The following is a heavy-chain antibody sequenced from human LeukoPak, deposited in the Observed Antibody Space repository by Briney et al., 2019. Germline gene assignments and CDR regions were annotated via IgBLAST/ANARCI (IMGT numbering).Heavy chain of an antibody. V-gene: IGHV3-30*02. CDR2: IRYDGTNK. CDR3: AKDRDYGDYPPAYYYYMDV. CDR1: GFTFSTYG. D-gene: IGHD4-17*01. J-gene: IGHJ6*03. Sequence: GGSLRLSCAASGFTFSTYGIHWVRQAPGKGLEGVAFIRYDGTNKWYADSVKGRFTISRDNSKNMLYLQMNSLRAEDTAVYHCAKDRDYGDYPPAYYYYMDVWGKGTTVTVSS.